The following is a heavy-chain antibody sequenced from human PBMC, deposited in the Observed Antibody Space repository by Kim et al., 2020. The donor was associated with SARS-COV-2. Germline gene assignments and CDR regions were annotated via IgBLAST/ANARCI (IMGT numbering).Heavy chain of an antibody. CDR2: IYYSGST. D-gene: IGHD4-17*01. CDR1: GGPVSSSGYY. V-gene: IGHV4-39*01. J-gene: IGHJ4*02. Sequence: SETLSLTCTVSGGPVSSSGYYWGWIRQPPGKGLEWIGSIYYSGSTYYNPSLKSRVTISVDTSKNQFSLKLSSVTAADTAVYYCARTTTTVTTADYWGQGTLVTVSS. CDR3: ARTTTTVTTADY.